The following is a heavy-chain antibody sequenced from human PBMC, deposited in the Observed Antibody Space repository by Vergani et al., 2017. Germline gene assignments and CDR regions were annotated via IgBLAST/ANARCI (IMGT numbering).Heavy chain of an antibody. J-gene: IGHJ4*02. CDR1: GGSISSGGYS. CDR3: ARATYGDIHAPYCFDY. V-gene: IGHV4-30-2*01. Sequence: QLQLQESGSGLVKPSQTLSLTCAVSGGSISSGGYSWSWIRQPPGKGLEWIGYIYHSGSTYYNPSLKSRVTISVDRSKTQFSLKLGSVTAADTAVYYCARATYGDIHAPYCFDYWGQGTLVTVSS. CDR2: IYHSGST. D-gene: IGHD4-17*01.